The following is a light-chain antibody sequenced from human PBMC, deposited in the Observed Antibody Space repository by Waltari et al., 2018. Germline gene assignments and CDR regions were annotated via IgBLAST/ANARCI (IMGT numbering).Light chain of an antibody. J-gene: IGKJ4*01. V-gene: IGKV3D-11*01. CDR3: QQYDRWPLT. Sequence: VLTQSQATLASFPGESATISCRASQGVSKFLAWFQQKPGQSHSLLVYEVATRATGIPSRFSGSGPGTEFSLTINSFEPEDFAVYYCQQYDRWPLTFGGGTKVEIK. CDR2: EVA. CDR1: QGVSKF.